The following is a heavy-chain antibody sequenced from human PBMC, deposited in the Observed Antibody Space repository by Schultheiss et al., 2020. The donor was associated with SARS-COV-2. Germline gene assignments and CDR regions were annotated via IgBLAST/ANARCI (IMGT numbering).Heavy chain of an antibody. CDR3: ARANDYSSSSYYFDY. V-gene: IGHV4-59*01. D-gene: IGHD6-6*01. CDR1: GGSISTSY. J-gene: IGHJ4*02. CDR2: ISYSGST. Sequence: SETLSLTCTVSGGSISTSYWAWIRQPPGKGLEWIGYISYSGSTNYNPSLKSRVTISVDTSKNQFSLKLSSVTAADTAVYYCARANDYSSSSYYFDYWGQGTLVTVSS.